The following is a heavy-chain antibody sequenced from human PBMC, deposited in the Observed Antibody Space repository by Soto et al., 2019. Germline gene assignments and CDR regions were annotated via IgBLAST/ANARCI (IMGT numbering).Heavy chain of an antibody. CDR2: IHHSGRT. Sequence: QVQLQESGPGLVRPSGTLSLTCAVSGGSLSNIDWWIWVRQPPGKGLEWLGEIHHSGRTNYNPSLKSQVTISVDKSNNEFSLHLTSVTAADTAVYYCATRPGRDWYFDLWGRGTLVSVSS. D-gene: IGHD3-10*01. CDR1: GGSLSNIDW. V-gene: IGHV4-4*02. CDR3: ATRPGRDWYFDL. J-gene: IGHJ2*01.